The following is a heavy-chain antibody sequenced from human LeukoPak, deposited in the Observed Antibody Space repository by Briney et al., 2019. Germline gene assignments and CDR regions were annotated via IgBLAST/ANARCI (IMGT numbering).Heavy chain of an antibody. CDR1: GYTFTSYY. V-gene: IGHV1-46*01. D-gene: IGHD3-22*01. CDR2: INPSGGST. J-gene: IGHJ2*01. Sequence: ASVKVSCKASGYTFTSYYMHWARQAPGQGLEWMGIINPSGGSTSYAQKFQGRVTMTRDTSTSTVYMELSSLRSEDTAVYYCAREAIAEWYFDLWGRGTLVTVSS. CDR3: AREAIAEWYFDL.